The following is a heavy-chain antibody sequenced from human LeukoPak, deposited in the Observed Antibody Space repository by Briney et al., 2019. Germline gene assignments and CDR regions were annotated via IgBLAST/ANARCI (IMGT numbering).Heavy chain of an antibody. CDR3: ARGVAGDAFDI. D-gene: IGHD6-19*01. J-gene: IGHJ3*02. Sequence: ASVRVSREASGGTFSSYAISWVRQAPGQGLEWMGGIIPIFGTANYAQEFQGRVTITADESTSTAYMELSSLRSEDTAVYYCARGVAGDAFDIWGQGTMVTVSS. V-gene: IGHV1-69*13. CDR2: IIPIFGTA. CDR1: GGTFSSYA.